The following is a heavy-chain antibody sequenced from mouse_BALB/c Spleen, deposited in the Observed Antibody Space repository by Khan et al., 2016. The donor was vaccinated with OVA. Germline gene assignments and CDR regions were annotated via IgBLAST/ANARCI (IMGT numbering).Heavy chain of an antibody. V-gene: IGHV3-2*02. Sequence: EVQLQESGPGLVKPSQSLSLTCTVTGYSITSDYVWNWIRQFPGNKLEWMGYISYSGRTSYNPSLKSRISITRDPSKNQFFLQLNSVTTEDTATYYCARSVTITTVVATDFDYWGQGTTLTVSS. J-gene: IGHJ2*01. D-gene: IGHD1-1*01. CDR1: GYSITSDYV. CDR2: ISYSGRT. CDR3: ARSVTITTVVATDFDY.